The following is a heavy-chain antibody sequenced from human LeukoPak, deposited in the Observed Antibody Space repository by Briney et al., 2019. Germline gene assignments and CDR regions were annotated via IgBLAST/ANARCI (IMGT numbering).Heavy chain of an antibody. CDR2: IRSKAYGGTT. CDR1: GFTVSSNY. CDR3: TRAGVRGVPPDV. V-gene: IGHV3-49*04. J-gene: IGHJ6*02. Sequence: GGSLRLSCAASGFTVSSNYMSWVSQAPGKGLEWVGFIRSKAYGGTTEYAASVKGRFTISRDDSKSIAYLQMNSLKTEDTAVYYCTRAGVRGVPPDVWGQGTTVTVSS. D-gene: IGHD3-10*01.